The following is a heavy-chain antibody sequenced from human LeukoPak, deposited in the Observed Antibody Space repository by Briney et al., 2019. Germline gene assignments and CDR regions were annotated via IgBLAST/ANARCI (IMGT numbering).Heavy chain of an antibody. CDR3: ARGNSSGWPNWFDP. CDR2: SYDSTKCYQ. J-gene: IGHJ5*02. V-gene: IGHV6-1*01. D-gene: IGHD6-19*01. CDR1: GNRVSSNSAA. Sequence: SQTLSLTFAISGNRVSSNSAAWDWLRPSPSRGLEWLGWSYDSTKCYQDYAVSVKSRITITPDTSNNQCSLQLNSVTPEDTAVYYCARGNSSGWPNWFDPWGQGTLVTVSS.